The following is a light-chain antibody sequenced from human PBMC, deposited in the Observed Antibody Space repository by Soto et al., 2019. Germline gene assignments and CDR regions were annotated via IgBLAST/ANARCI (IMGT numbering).Light chain of an antibody. CDR3: QQSNRSPYT. J-gene: IGKJ2*01. CDR1: QSVSNAY. Sequence: EIVLTQSPGTLSLSPGERATLSCRTSQSVSNAYVTWYQQKRGQPPRLLIFGASNRATGIPDRFSGSGSGTDFTLTISRVEPEDFAVYYCQQSNRSPYTFGQGSKLE. CDR2: GAS. V-gene: IGKV3-20*01.